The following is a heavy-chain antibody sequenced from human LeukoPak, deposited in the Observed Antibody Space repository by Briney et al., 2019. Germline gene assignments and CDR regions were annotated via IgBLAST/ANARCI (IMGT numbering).Heavy chain of an antibody. Sequence: GGSLRLSCAASGFTFSSYSMNWVRQAPGEGLEWVSSISSSSDYIYYADSVKGRFTISRDNAKSSLYLQMNSLRAEDTAVYYCARVGYCSGGSCYYYYYGMDVWGQGTTVTVS. CDR1: GFTFSSYS. CDR2: ISSSSDYI. CDR3: ARVGYCSGGSCYYYYYGMDV. D-gene: IGHD2-15*01. J-gene: IGHJ6*02. V-gene: IGHV3-21*01.